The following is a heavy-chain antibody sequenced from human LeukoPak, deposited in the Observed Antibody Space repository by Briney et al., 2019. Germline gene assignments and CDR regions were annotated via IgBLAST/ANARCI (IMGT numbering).Heavy chain of an antibody. CDR2: ISSSSSYI. V-gene: IGHV3-21*01. J-gene: IGHJ6*03. CDR3: ARDQIYYYSYYMDV. CDR1: RFTFSSYN. Sequence: GGSLRLSCAASRFTFSSYNMNWVRQAPGKGLEWVSSISSSSSYIYYADSVKGRFTISRDNAKNSLYLQMNSLRAEDTAVYYCARDQIYYYSYYMDVWGKGTTVTVSS.